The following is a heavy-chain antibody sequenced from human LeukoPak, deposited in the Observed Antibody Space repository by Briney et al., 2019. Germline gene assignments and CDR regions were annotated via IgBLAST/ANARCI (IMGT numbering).Heavy chain of an antibody. D-gene: IGHD3-22*01. CDR2: IYYSGST. V-gene: IGHV4-59*01. Sequence: SETLSLTCTVSGGSISSYYWSWIRQPPGKGLERIGYIYYSGSTNYNPSLKSRVTISVDTSKNQFSLKLSSVTAADTAVYYCARSYDSSATADAFDIWGQGTMVTVSS. CDR1: GGSISSYY. CDR3: ARSYDSSATADAFDI. J-gene: IGHJ3*02.